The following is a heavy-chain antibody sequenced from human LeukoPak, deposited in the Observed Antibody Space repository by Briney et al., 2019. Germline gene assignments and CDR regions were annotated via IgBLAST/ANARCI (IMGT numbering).Heavy chain of an antibody. V-gene: IGHV3-48*04. CDR3: AKIHQNRVVVGAKGAFDI. Sequence: GGSLRLSCAASGFTFSSYAMHWVRQAPGKGLEWVSYISSSSSTIYYADSVKGRFTISRDNAKNSLYLQMDSLRAEDTAIYYCAKIHQNRVVVGAKGAFDIWGQGTVVTVSS. D-gene: IGHD2-15*01. J-gene: IGHJ3*02. CDR2: ISSSSSTI. CDR1: GFTFSSYA.